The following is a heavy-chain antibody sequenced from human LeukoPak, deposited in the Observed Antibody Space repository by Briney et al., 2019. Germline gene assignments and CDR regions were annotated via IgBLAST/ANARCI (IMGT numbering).Heavy chain of an antibody. CDR3: ASQYYYDSSGYYPFDY. Sequence: SSETLSFTCAGYGWSFSGYYWSWIRQPAGKELEWSGRIYTSGSTNYNPSLNSRVTISVDTSKNQFSLKVSSVTAAETVVYYCASQYYYDSSGYYPFDYWGQGTLVTVSS. D-gene: IGHD3-22*01. CDR2: IYTSGST. J-gene: IGHJ4*02. V-gene: IGHV4-59*10. CDR1: GWSFSGYY.